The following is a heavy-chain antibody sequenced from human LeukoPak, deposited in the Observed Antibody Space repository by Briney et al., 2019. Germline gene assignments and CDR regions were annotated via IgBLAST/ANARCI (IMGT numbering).Heavy chain of an antibody. J-gene: IGHJ6*03. D-gene: IGHD2-15*01. V-gene: IGHV1-2*02. CDR1: GYTFNGYY. Sequence: ASVKVSCKASGYTFNGYYIHWVRQAPEQGLEWMGWINPNSGVTKYAQNFQGRVTMTRDTSISTAYMELSSLISDDTAAYYCARASGSDPSVKSYYYMGVWGTGTTVTVSS. CDR2: INPNSGVT. CDR3: ARASGSDPSVKSYYYMGV.